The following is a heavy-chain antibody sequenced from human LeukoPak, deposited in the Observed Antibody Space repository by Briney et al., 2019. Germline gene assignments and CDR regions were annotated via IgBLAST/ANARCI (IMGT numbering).Heavy chain of an antibody. Sequence: ASVKVSCKASGYTFTGYYMHWVRQAPGQGLEWMGRINPNSGGTNYAQKFQGRVTMTRDTSISTAYMELSRLRSDDTAAYYCARDPGKAAGPAGVGGDYWGQGTLVTVSS. D-gene: IGHD6-13*01. CDR1: GYTFTGYY. CDR3: ARDPGKAAGPAGVGGDY. CDR2: INPNSGGT. J-gene: IGHJ4*02. V-gene: IGHV1-2*06.